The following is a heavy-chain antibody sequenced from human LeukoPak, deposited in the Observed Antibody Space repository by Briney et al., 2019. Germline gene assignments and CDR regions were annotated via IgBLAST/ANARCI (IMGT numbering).Heavy chain of an antibody. CDR1: GGSFSGCY. V-gene: IGHV4-34*01. CDR3: ARGGRSGLTY. CDR2: INHSGST. J-gene: IGHJ4*02. Sequence: PSETLSLTCAVYGGSFSGCYWSWIRQPPGKGLEWIGEINHSGSTNYNPSLKSRVTISVDTSKNQFSLKLSSVTAADTAVYYCARGGRSGLTYWGQGTLVTVSS. D-gene: IGHD6-19*01.